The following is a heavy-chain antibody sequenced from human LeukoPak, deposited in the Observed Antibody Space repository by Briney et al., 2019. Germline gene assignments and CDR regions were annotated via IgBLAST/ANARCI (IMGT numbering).Heavy chain of an antibody. CDR3: ARDRISDYAIYGMDV. V-gene: IGHV4-30-4*01. D-gene: IGHD4-17*01. CDR1: GGSISSGDYY. J-gene: IGHJ6*04. Sequence: SQTLSLTCTVSGGSISSGDYYWSWIRQPPGKGLEWIGYIYYSGSTYYNPSLKSRVTISVDTSKNQFSLKLSSVTAADTAVYYCARDRISDYAIYGMDVWGKGTTVTVSS. CDR2: IYYSGST.